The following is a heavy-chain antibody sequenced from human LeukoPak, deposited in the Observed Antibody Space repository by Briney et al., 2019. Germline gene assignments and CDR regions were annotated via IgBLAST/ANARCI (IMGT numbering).Heavy chain of an antibody. V-gene: IGHV3-7*01. D-gene: IGHD3-10*01. CDR1: GLTFSSYW. CDR2: IKQDGSEK. CDR3: ARGAITMVRGVIIFHYYYYMDV. J-gene: IGHJ6*03. Sequence: GGSLRLSCAASGLTFSSYWMSWVRQAPGKGLEWVANIKQDGSEKYCVDSVKGRFTISRDNAKNSLYLQMNSLRAEDTAVYYCARGAITMVRGVIIFHYYYYMDVWGRGTTVNVSS.